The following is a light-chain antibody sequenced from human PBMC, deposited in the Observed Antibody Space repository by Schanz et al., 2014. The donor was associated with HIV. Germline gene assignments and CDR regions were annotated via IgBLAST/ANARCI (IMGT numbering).Light chain of an antibody. CDR2: DVS. CDR1: DRDIDTNNF. Sequence: QSALTQPPSASGSPGQSVTISCTGTDRDIDTNNFVSWYQQHPGKAPKLIIHDVSTRPSAVPDRFSGSKSGNTASLTVSGLQAEDEADYYCQSYDNRLSVVVFGGGTKLTVL. V-gene: IGLV2-8*01. CDR3: QSYDNRLSVVV. J-gene: IGLJ2*01.